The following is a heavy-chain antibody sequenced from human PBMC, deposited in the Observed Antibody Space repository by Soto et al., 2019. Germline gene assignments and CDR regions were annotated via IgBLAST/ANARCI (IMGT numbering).Heavy chain of an antibody. J-gene: IGHJ6*02. Sequence: QVQLQESGPGLVKPSETLSLTCTVSGCSVSSGSYYWSWIRQPPGKGLEWIGYIYYSGSTNYNPSLKRRVTISVDTSKNQFSLKLSSVTAADTAVYYCARDPEYDLILGEGNNYGMDVWGQGPRSPSP. V-gene: IGHV4-61*01. CDR1: GCSVSSGSYY. D-gene: IGHD3-16*01. CDR3: ARDPEYDLILGEGNNYGMDV. CDR2: IYYSGST.